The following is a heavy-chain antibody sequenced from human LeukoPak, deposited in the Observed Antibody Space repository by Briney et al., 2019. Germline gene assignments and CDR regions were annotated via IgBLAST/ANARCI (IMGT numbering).Heavy chain of an antibody. Sequence: GGSLRLSCAASGFTFSSYAMHWVRQAPGKGLEYVSAISSNGGSTYYANSVRGRFTISRDNSKNTLYLQMGSLRAEDMAVYYCARGPRDHPDYWGQGTLVTVSS. CDR2: ISSNGGST. V-gene: IGHV3-64*01. CDR3: ARGPRDHPDY. D-gene: IGHD1-14*01. CDR1: GFTFSSYA. J-gene: IGHJ4*02.